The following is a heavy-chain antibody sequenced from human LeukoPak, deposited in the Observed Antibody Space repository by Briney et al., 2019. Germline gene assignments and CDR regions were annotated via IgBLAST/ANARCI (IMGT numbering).Heavy chain of an antibody. D-gene: IGHD1-14*01. CDR1: GLTFSTSG. CDR3: ATETNGRHYDY. CDR2: IGPTGSDR. J-gene: IGHJ4*02. Sequence: AGGSLRLPCTASGLTFSTSGFNWVRQAPGKGLEWVASIGPTGSDRYRADSIKGRFTISRDNANNFLYLQMNSLRAEDTAVYYCATETNGRHYDYWGQGTLLTVSS. V-gene: IGHV3-21*06.